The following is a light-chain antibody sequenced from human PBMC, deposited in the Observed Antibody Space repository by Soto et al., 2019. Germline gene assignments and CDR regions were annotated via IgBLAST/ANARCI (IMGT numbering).Light chain of an antibody. J-gene: IGKJ2*01. CDR1: QSVSSN. CDR2: GAS. V-gene: IGKV3-15*01. CDR3: QQYKNWPPYT. Sequence: EIVMTQAQATLSVSPGERATLSGRASQSVSSNLACYQQKPGQAPRLLIYGASTRATGIPARFSGSGSGTEFTLTISSLQSEDFAVYYCQQYKNWPPYTFGQGTKLEIK.